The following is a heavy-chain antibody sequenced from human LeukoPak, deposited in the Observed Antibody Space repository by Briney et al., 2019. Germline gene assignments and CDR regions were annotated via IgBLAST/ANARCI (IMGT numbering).Heavy chain of an antibody. CDR3: ARDRIAAAANPFDY. CDR1: GGSISSYY. Sequence: SETLSLTCTVSGGSISSYYWSWIRQPPGKGLEWIGYIYYSGSTNYNPSLKSRVTISVDTSKNQFSLRLSSVTAADTAVYYCARDRIAAAANPFDYWGQGTLVTVSS. J-gene: IGHJ4*02. V-gene: IGHV4-59*12. CDR2: IYYSGST. D-gene: IGHD6-13*01.